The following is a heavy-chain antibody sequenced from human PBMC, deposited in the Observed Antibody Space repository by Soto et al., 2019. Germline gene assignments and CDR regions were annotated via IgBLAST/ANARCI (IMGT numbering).Heavy chain of an antibody. CDR2: IYTSGST. V-gene: IGHV4-4*07. CDR1: GDSMSKYY. CDR3: ASTVGAAYYFDF. Sequence: SETLSLTCTVSGDSMSKYYWSWIRQHAGKGLEWIGRIYTSGSTNYNPSLKSRVNMSIDTSNNHFSLNLKSVTAADAAVYYCASTVGAAYYFDFWGQGALVTVSS. D-gene: IGHD1-26*01. J-gene: IGHJ4*02.